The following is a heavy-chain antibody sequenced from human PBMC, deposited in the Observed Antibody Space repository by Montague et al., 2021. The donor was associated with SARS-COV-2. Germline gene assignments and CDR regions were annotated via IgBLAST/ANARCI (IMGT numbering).Heavy chain of an antibody. CDR2: IYYSGST. Sequence: SETLSLTCGVDGGSLIDYYWTWIRQSPGRGLEWIGSIYYSGSTYYNPSLKSRVTISVDTSKNQFSLKLSSVTAADTAVYYCARGPLVGGYDPDGMDVWGQGTTVTVSS. J-gene: IGHJ6*02. D-gene: IGHD5-12*01. CDR1: GGSLIDYY. CDR3: ARGPLVGGYDPDGMDV. V-gene: IGHV4-34*01.